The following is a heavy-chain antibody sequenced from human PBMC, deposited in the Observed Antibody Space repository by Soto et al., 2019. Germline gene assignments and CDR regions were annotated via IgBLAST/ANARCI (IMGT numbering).Heavy chain of an antibody. Sequence: GGSLRLSCAASGFTFSSYGMHWVRQAPGKGLEWVAVISYDGSNKYYADSVKGRFTISRDNSKNTLYLQMNSLRAEDTNVYYGXXDKGRSGWDYFDYWGQGTLVTVSS. V-gene: IGHV3-30*18. CDR3: XXDKGRSGWDYFDY. CDR2: ISYDGSNK. CDR1: GFTFSSYG. D-gene: IGHD6-19*01. J-gene: IGHJ4*02.